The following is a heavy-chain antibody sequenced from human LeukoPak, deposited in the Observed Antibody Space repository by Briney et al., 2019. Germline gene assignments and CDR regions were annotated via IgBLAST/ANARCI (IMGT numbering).Heavy chain of an antibody. CDR2: IYYSGST. D-gene: IGHD3-22*01. CDR3: ARLPPTDSSGYYHFDY. Sequence: GSLRLSCAASGFTFSSYWMTWIRQPPGKGLEWIGYIYYSGSTNYNPSLKSRVTISVDTSKNQFSLRLSSVTAADTAVYYCARLPPTDSSGYYHFDYWGQGTLVTVSS. CDR1: GFTFSSYW. J-gene: IGHJ4*02. V-gene: IGHV4-59*01.